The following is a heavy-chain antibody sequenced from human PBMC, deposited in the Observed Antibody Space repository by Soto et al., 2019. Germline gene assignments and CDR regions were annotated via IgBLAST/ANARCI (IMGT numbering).Heavy chain of an antibody. CDR2: INPNSGGT. D-gene: IGHD3-3*01. CDR3: ARANYVFGGVYPESYSVMDV. J-gene: IGHJ6*02. V-gene: IGHV1-2*04. CDR1: GYTFTGYY. Sequence: ASVKVSCKASGYTFTGYYMHWVRQAPGQGLEWMGGINPNSGGTNYEQNFQGWATMTGDAPISTPYMELSRLRSDAPAVYYCARANYVFGGVYPESYSVMDVGGQGTTVTVSS.